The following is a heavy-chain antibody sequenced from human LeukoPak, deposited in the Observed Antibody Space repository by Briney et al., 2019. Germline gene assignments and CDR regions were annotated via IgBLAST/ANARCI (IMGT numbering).Heavy chain of an antibody. Sequence: SETLSLTCAVSGVSFDDYYWAWVRQTPGKGLEWIGEINHSGYTNDSPSLKSRVTLPIDTSRKQFSLNLRSVTVADAGIYYCTRMTSGHDYWGQGTLVTVSS. CDR3: TRMTSGHDY. D-gene: IGHD3-10*01. CDR1: GVSFDDYY. CDR2: INHSGYT. J-gene: IGHJ4*02. V-gene: IGHV4-34*01.